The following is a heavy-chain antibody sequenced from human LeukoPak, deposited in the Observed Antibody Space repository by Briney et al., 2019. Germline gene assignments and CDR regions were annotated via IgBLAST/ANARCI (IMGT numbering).Heavy chain of an antibody. Sequence: GGSLRLSCAASGFTFSSYAMSWVRQAPGKGLEWVSGISDTGGRTYYADSVKGRFTISRDNSKSTLYLQVNSLRAEDTAVYYCAKEAYCGGDCSRWFDPWGQGTLVTVSS. J-gene: IGHJ5*02. CDR1: GFTFSSYA. V-gene: IGHV3-23*01. CDR3: AKEAYCGGDCSRWFDP. CDR2: ISDTGGRT. D-gene: IGHD2-21*02.